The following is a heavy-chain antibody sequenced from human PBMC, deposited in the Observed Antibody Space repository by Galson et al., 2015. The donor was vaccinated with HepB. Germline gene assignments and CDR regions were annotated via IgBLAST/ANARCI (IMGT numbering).Heavy chain of an antibody. V-gene: IGHV3-30*03. CDR3: QTSRAYCGGDCYSVVFRDAFDI. Sequence: SLRLSCAASGFTFSSYGMHWVRQAPGKGLEWVAVISYDGSNKYYADSVKGRFTISRDNSKNTLYLQMNSLRAEDTAVYYCQTSRAYCGGDCYSVVFRDAFDIWGQGTMVTVSS. D-gene: IGHD2-21*01. CDR1: GFTFSSYG. J-gene: IGHJ3*02. CDR2: ISYDGSNK.